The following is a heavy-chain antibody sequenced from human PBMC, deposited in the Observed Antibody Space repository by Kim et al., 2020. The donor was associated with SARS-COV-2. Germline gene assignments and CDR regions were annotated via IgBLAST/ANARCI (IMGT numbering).Heavy chain of an antibody. J-gene: IGHJ4*02. V-gene: IGHV1-2*02. CDR1: GYTFTGYY. Sequence: ASVKVSCKASGYTFTGYYMHWVRQAPGQGLEWMGWINPNSGGTNYAQKFQGRVTMTRDTSISTAYMELGRLRSDDTAVDYLSRELTGYCSSWAIEYWGEG. CDR2: INPNSGGT. CDR3: SRELTGYCSSWAIEY. D-gene: IGHD6-13*01.